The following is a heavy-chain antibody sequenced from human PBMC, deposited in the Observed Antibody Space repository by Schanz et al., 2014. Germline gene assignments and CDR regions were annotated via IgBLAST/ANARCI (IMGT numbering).Heavy chain of an antibody. J-gene: IGHJ4*02. CDR1: GFTFFGSFA. CDR2: ISPNGVTI. D-gene: IGHD6-13*01. Sequence: EVQLLESGGGLVQPGGSLRLSCVASGFTFFGSFAMSWVRQAPGKGLEWVAHISPNGVTIYYADSVKGRFTISRDDAKNSLYLQMNSLSAEDTALYYCARDSGSSSWYPSDYWGQGTLVTVSS. V-gene: IGHV3-23*01. CDR3: ARDSGSSSWYPSDY.